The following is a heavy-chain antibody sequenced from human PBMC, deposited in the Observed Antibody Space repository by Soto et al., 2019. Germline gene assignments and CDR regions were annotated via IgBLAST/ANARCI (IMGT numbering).Heavy chain of an antibody. CDR1: GGTFSSYA. Sequence: QVQLVQSGAEVKKPGSSVKVSCKASGGTFSSYAISWVRQAPGQGLEWMGGIIPIFGTANYAQKFQGRVTITADESTSTAYMELSSLRSEDTAVYYCAGGGVATIQGSSNYYGMDVWGQGTTVTVSS. CDR3: AGGGVATIQGSSNYYGMDV. CDR2: IIPIFGTA. D-gene: IGHD5-12*01. J-gene: IGHJ6*02. V-gene: IGHV1-69*01.